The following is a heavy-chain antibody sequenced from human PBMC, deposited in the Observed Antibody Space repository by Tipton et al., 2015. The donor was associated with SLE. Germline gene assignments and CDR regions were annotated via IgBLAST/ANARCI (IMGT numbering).Heavy chain of an antibody. Sequence: TLSLTCTVSGDSISNYYWGWSRQAAGKGLEWMGRFYPGGTTSYNPSFKSRVTMSAGTSKNQFSLKLNSVTAADTAVYYCARGVRIAVVKGWYFDLWGRGTLVTVSS. J-gene: IGHJ2*01. CDR2: FYPGGTT. CDR3: ARGVRIAVVKGWYFDL. V-gene: IGHV4-4*07. CDR1: GDSISNYY. D-gene: IGHD6-19*01.